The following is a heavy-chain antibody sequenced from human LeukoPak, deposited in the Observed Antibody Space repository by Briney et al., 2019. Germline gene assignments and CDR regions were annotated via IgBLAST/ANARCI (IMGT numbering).Heavy chain of an antibody. CDR1: GFTFSSYT. Sequence: GGSLRLSCAASGFTFSSYTMHWVRQAPGKGLEWVAVISYDGSSKYYADSVKGQFTISRDNSKNTLSLQMNSLRAEDTAVYYCARGFDSSGWYPDYWGQGTLVTVSS. V-gene: IGHV3-30-3*01. D-gene: IGHD6-19*01. CDR3: ARGFDSSGWYPDY. CDR2: ISYDGSSK. J-gene: IGHJ4*02.